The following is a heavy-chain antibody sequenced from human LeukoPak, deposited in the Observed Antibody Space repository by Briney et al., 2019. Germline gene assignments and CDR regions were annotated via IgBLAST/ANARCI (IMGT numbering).Heavy chain of an antibody. CDR1: GYTFTGYY. CDR2: INPNSGGT. J-gene: IGHJ5*02. CDR3: ARVLTRAQGWFDP. Sequence: GASVKVSCKASGYTFTGYYMHWVRQAPGQGLEWMGWINPNSGGTNYAQKFQGRVTMTRDTSISTAYMELSRLRSDDTAVYYCARVLTRAQGWFDPWGQGTLVTVSS. V-gene: IGHV1-2*02.